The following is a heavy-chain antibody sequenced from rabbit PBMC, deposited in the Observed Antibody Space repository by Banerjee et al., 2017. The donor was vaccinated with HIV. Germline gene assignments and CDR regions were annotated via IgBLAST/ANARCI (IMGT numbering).Heavy chain of an antibody. Sequence: QEQLEESGGGLVKPEGSLTLTCKASGIDFSTSGISWVRQAPGKGLEWIACIDNGDGSTYYASWANGRFTVSQTSSTTVTLQRTSLTAADTATYFCARTSGSGWSFDLRGPGTLVTVS. J-gene: IGHJ4*01. D-gene: IGHD8-1*01. CDR2: IDNGDGST. CDR3: ARTSGSGWSFDL. V-gene: IGHV1S45*01. CDR1: GIDFSTSG.